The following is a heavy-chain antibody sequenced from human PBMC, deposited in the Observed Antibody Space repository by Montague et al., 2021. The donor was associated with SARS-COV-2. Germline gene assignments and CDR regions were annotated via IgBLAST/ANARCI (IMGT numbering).Heavy chain of an antibody. Sequence: TLSLTCTVSGRPFNSGGNYWTWIRKPPVKALEWIGYVYHTGRTYYNPSLKSRVTMSIDMSKNQFSLNLTSVTAADTALYYCARDGHSNYNYIDPWGPGILVTVSS. D-gene: IGHD4-11*01. J-gene: IGHJ5*02. CDR2: VYHTGRT. V-gene: IGHV4-31*03. CDR1: GRPFNSGGNY. CDR3: ARDGHSNYNYIDP.